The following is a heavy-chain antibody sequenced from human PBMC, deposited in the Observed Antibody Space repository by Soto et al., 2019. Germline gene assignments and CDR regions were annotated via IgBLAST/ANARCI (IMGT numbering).Heavy chain of an antibody. Sequence: PSETLPLTCAVYGGSFSGYYWSWIRQPPGNGLEWIGEINHSGSTNYNPSLKSRVTISVDTSKNQFSLKLSSVTAADTAVYYCASGYSSSPLGYWGQGTRVTVSS. CDR2: INHSGST. CDR1: GGSFSGYY. V-gene: IGHV4-34*01. CDR3: ASGYSSSPLGY. D-gene: IGHD5-12*01. J-gene: IGHJ4*02.